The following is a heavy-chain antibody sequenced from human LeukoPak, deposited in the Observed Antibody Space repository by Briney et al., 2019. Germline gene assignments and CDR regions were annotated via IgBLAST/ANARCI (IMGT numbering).Heavy chain of an antibody. J-gene: IGHJ4*02. V-gene: IGHV4-34*01. Sequence: SETLSLTCAVYGGSFSAFHWNWIRQSPAKGLEWLGEMKQSGTPRYSPSLQSRVTISVDKSKNQFSLNVRSVTAADTAVYYCASRPFLYGFRTYFDNWAQGTLVTVSS. CDR1: GGSFSAFH. CDR3: ASRPFLYGFRTYFDN. D-gene: IGHD3-10*01. CDR2: MKQSGTP.